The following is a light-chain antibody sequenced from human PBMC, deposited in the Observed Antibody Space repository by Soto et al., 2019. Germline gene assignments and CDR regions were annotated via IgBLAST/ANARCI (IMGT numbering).Light chain of an antibody. CDR2: AAS. CDR3: QQSYSTPDT. V-gene: IGKV1-39*01. CDR1: QSISSY. J-gene: IGKJ3*01. Sequence: DIQMTQSPSSLSASVGDRVTITCRANQSISSYLNWYQQKPGKAPKLLIYAASSLQSGVPSRFSGSGSGTGFTLTISSLQPEDFATYYCQQSYSTPDTFGPGTKVDIK.